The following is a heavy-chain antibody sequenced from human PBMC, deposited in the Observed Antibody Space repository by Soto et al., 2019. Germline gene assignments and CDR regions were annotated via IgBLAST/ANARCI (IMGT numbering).Heavy chain of an antibody. D-gene: IGHD1-26*01. CDR2: INSDGSIT. Sequence: EVQLVESGGGLVKPGGSLRLSCAASGFTFSSYWMHWVRQAPGKGLVWVSRINSDGSITNSADSVEGRFTISRDNAKNTLYLQMNSLIAEDTAIYYCAREVGGSYYFDYWGQGTLVTVSS. J-gene: IGHJ4*02. CDR3: AREVGGSYYFDY. V-gene: IGHV3-74*01. CDR1: GFTFSSYW.